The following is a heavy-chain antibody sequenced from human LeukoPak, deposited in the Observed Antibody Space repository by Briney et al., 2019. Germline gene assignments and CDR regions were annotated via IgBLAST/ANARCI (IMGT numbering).Heavy chain of an antibody. Sequence: ASVKVSCKASGYTFTSYGISWLRQAPGQGLEWMGWISAYNGNTNYAQKLQGRVTMTTDTSTSTAYMELRSLRSDDTAVYYCARDLGGMVRGVSTIWGQGTLVTVSS. D-gene: IGHD3-10*01. CDR3: ARDLGGMVRGVSTI. CDR2: ISAYNGNT. J-gene: IGHJ4*02. V-gene: IGHV1-18*01. CDR1: GYTFTSYG.